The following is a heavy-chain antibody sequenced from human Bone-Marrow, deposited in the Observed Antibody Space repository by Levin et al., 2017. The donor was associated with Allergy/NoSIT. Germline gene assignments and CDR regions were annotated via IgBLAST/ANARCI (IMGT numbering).Heavy chain of an antibody. CDR1: GYTFTTYW. D-gene: IGHD1-26*01. CDR3: ARQQEQMDPFDM. J-gene: IGHJ3*02. Sequence: GESLKISCNASGYTFTTYWIAWGRQMPGKGLEWVGIIYPGDSDTRYSPSFQGHVTIQVDKSISTAYRQWSSLQPSDTAKYYCARQQEQMDPFDMWGQGSVVIVS. V-gene: IGHV5-51*01. CDR2: IYPGDSDT.